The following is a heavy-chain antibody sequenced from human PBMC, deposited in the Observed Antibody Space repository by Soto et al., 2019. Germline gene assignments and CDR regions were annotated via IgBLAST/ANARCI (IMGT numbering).Heavy chain of an antibody. D-gene: IGHD2-21*02. Sequence: GGSLRLSCAASGFTFSSYAMSWVRQAPGKGLEWVSAISGSGGSTYYADSVKGRFTISRDNSKNQFSLHLNSVTPEDTAVYYCTKQKGDSRTYNGMDVWGQGTTVTVSS. CDR3: TKQKGDSRTYNGMDV. CDR2: ISGSGGST. CDR1: GFTFSSYA. J-gene: IGHJ6*02. V-gene: IGHV3-23*01.